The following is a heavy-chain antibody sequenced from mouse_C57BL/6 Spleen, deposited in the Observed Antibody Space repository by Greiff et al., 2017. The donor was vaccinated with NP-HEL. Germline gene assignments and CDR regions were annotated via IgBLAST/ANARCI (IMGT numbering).Heavy chain of an antibody. Sequence: QVQLKESGAELAKPGASVKLSCKASGYTFTSYWMHWVKQRPGQGLEWIGYINPSSGYTKYNQKFKDKATLTADKSSSTAYMQLSSLTYEDSAVYYCARRLDSSGYGFAYWGQGTLVTVSA. CDR1: GYTFTSYW. J-gene: IGHJ3*01. CDR3: ARRLDSSGYGFAY. V-gene: IGHV1-7*01. CDR2: INPSSGYT. D-gene: IGHD3-2*02.